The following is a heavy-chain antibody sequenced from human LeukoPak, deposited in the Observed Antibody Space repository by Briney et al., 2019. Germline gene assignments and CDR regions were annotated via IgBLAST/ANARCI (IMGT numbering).Heavy chain of an antibody. D-gene: IGHD5-24*01. CDR3: ARGYVEMATNFDY. V-gene: IGHV4-59*01. CDR2: IYYSGST. CDR1: GGSISSYY. Sequence: AETLSLTCTVSGGSISSYYWSWIRQLPGKGLEWIGYIYYSGSTNYNPSLKSRVTISVDTSKNQFSLKLSSVTAADTAVYYCARGYVEMATNFDYWGQGTLVTVSS. J-gene: IGHJ4*02.